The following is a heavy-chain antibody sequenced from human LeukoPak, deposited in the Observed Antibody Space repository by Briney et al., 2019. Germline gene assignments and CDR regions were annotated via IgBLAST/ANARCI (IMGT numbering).Heavy chain of an antibody. V-gene: IGHV4-39*02. D-gene: IGHD3-10*01. Sequence: SETLSLTCTVSGGSISSTNYYWGWIRQPPGKGLEWIGSIYYSGSTYYNPSPNSRVTISVDTSKNHFSLKLNSVTAADTSVYYCARDMYYNPVRFDIWGQGTMVTVSS. J-gene: IGHJ3*02. CDR1: GGSISSTNYY. CDR3: ARDMYYNPVRFDI. CDR2: IYYSGST.